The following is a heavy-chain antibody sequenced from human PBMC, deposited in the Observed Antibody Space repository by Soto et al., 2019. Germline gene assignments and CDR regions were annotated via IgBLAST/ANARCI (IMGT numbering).Heavy chain of an antibody. D-gene: IGHD2-2*02. J-gene: IGHJ5*02. CDR3: XXXXXXSTSXYIWDNWFDP. CDR1: GGSISSYY. V-gene: IGHV4-59*01. CDR2: IYYSGRT. Sequence: QVQLQESGPGLVKPSETLSLTCTVSGGSISSYYWSWIRQPPGKGLEWIGYIYYSGRTNYNPSLXXXXXXXXXXXXXXXXXXXXXXXXXXXXXXXXXXXXXXSTSXYIWDNWFDPWGQGTLVTV.